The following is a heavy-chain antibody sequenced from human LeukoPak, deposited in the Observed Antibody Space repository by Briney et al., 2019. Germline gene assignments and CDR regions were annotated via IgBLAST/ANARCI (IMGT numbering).Heavy chain of an antibody. V-gene: IGHV3-23*01. CDR3: AKVPSSGDLEWLLWTNYYYMDV. CDR2: ISGSGGST. Sequence: GGSLRLSCAASGFTFSSYAMSWVRQAPGKGLEWVSAISGSGGSTYYADSVKGRFTISRDNSKNTLYLQMNSLRAEDTAVYYCAKVPSSGDLEWLLWTNYYYMDVWGKGTTVTVSS. CDR1: GFTFSSYA. D-gene: IGHD3-3*01. J-gene: IGHJ6*03.